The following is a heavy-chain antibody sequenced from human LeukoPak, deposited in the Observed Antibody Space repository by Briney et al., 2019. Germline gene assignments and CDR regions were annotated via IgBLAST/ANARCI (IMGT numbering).Heavy chain of an antibody. CDR2: ISGSGGST. CDR1: GFTFSSYA. V-gene: IGHV3-23*01. CDR3: AKGSRGIAVAAPFDY. D-gene: IGHD6-19*01. J-gene: IGHJ4*02. Sequence: PGGSLRLSCAASGFTFSSYAMSWVRQAPGKGLEWVSAISGSGGSTYYADSVKGRFTVSRDNSKNTLYLQMNSLRAEDTAVYYCAKGSRGIAVAAPFDYWGQGTLVTVSS.